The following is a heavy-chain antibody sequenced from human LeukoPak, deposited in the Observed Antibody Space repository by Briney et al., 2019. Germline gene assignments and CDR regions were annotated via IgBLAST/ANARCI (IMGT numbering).Heavy chain of an antibody. V-gene: IGHV4-59*01. Sequence: SETLSLTCTVSGGSISSYYWSWIRQPPGKELEWIGYIYYSGSTNYNPSLKSRVTISVDTSKNQFSLKLSSVTAADTAVYYCARGGCSSTSCPYYYYYGMDVWGQGTTVTVSS. D-gene: IGHD2-2*01. CDR1: GGSISSYY. J-gene: IGHJ6*02. CDR2: IYYSGST. CDR3: ARGGCSSTSCPYYYYYGMDV.